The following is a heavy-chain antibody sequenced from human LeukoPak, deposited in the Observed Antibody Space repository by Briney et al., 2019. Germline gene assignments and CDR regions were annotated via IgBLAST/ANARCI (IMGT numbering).Heavy chain of an antibody. J-gene: IGHJ4*02. CDR1: GRPFSSSI. D-gene: IGHD5-18*01. CDR3: ARVSQGGYSYGPLDY. CDR2: MSFDGSQ. Sequence: GGSLRLSCALSGRPFSSSIMHWVRRAPGKGLEWVAGMSFDGSQYYVESVKGRFTISRDNSKNTLYLQMSSLRAEDTAVYYCARVSQGGYSYGPLDYWGQGTLVTVSS. V-gene: IGHV3-30*03.